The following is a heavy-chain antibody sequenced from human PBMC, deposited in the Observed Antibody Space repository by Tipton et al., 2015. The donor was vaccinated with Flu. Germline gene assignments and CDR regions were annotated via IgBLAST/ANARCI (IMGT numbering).Heavy chain of an antibody. CDR1: RDSMRSDYF. D-gene: IGHD4-17*01. V-gene: IGHV4-38-2*02. Sequence: TLSLTCTVSRDSMRSDYFWGWIRQAPGKGLEWIGNIHYSGSPHYNLSLKSRVTISIDRSRNQVSLTLSSVTAADTAMYYCARGDYGDYDHEADGFDIWGQGTLVTVS. CDR2: IHYSGSP. J-gene: IGHJ3*02. CDR3: ARGDYGDYDHEADGFDI.